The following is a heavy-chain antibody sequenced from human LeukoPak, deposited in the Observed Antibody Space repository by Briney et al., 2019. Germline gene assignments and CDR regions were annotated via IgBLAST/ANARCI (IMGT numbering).Heavy chain of an antibody. V-gene: IGHV3-20*01. CDR1: GFTFDDYG. D-gene: IGHD3-22*01. CDR2: INWNGGST. CDR3: ARGFNYYDSNGGAFDI. J-gene: IGHJ3*02. Sequence: GSLRLSCAASGFTFDDYGMSWVRQAPGKGLEWVSGINWNGGSTGYADSVKGRFTISRDNAKNSLYLQMNSLRAEDTALYHCARGFNYYDSNGGAFDIWGQGTMVTVSS.